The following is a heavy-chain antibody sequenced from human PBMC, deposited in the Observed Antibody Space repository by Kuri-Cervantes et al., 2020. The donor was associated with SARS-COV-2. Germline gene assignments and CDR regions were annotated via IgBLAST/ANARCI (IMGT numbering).Heavy chain of an antibody. V-gene: IGHV3-30*01. CDR3: ARGFIAAAAPYFDY. J-gene: IGHJ4*02. CDR1: GFTFSNYA. CDR2: ISYDGSDK. D-gene: IGHD6-13*01. Sequence: GESLKISCAASGFTFSNYAIHWVRQAPGKGLEWVALISYDGSDKNYADSVKGRFTISRHNSKNTLYLQMNSLRAEDTAVYYCARGFIAAAAPYFDYWGQGTLVTVSS.